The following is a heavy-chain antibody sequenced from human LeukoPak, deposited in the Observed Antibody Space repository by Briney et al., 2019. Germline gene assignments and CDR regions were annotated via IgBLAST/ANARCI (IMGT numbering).Heavy chain of an antibody. J-gene: IGHJ4*02. CDR2: IKNDGTVK. V-gene: IGHV3-7*01. Sequence: GGSLRLSCAAAGVAFSYHWMAWGRQAPGKGLEWGAKIKNDGTVKNYVDFVKGRFTNSRDNAKNSLYLQMNSLRAEDTAVYYCAKDSYSKGHYWAQGVRLPVPS. CDR3: AKDSYSKGHY. CDR1: GVAFSYHW. D-gene: IGHD6-13*01.